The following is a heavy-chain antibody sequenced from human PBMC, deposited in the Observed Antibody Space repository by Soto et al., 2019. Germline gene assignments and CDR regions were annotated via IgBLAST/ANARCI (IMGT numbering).Heavy chain of an antibody. Sequence: GGSPRLSFAASGFTFSSDGMHWVRQAPGKGLEWVAVIWYDGSNKYYADSVKGRFTISRDNSKNTLYLQMNSLRAEDTAVYYCARGLFSSPFCWFDPWGQGTLVTVSS. V-gene: IGHV3-33*01. CDR2: IWYDGSNK. CDR3: ARGLFSSPFCWFDP. CDR1: GFTFSSDG. J-gene: IGHJ5*02. D-gene: IGHD6-19*01.